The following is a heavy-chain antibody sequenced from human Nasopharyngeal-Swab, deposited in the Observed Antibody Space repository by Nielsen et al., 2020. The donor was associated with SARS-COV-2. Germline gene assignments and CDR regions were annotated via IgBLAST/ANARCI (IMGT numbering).Heavy chain of an antibody. J-gene: IGHJ4*02. CDR1: GGSFSSCSYY. D-gene: IGHD5-12*01. CDR2: IYYSGST. Sequence: EQLSLVCTVSGGSFSSCSYYWGWIRQPPGKGLEWIGSIYYSGSTYYNPSLKSRVTISVDTSKNQFSLKLSSVTAADTAVYYCARLGGYSGYDERAFDYWGQGTLVTVSS. CDR3: ARLGGYSGYDERAFDY. V-gene: IGHV4-39*01.